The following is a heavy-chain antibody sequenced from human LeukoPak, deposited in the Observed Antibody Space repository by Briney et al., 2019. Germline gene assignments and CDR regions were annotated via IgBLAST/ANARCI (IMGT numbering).Heavy chain of an antibody. CDR2: ISAYNGNT. CDR3: ARDKKYYYDSSGYWEDY. Sequence: ASVKVSCKASGYTFTSYGIRWVRQAPGQGLEWMGWISAYNGNTNYAQKLQGRVTMTTDTSTSTAYMELRSLRSDDTAVYYCARDKKYYYDSSGYWEDYWGQGTLVTVSS. CDR1: GYTFTSYG. J-gene: IGHJ4*02. D-gene: IGHD3-22*01. V-gene: IGHV1-18*01.